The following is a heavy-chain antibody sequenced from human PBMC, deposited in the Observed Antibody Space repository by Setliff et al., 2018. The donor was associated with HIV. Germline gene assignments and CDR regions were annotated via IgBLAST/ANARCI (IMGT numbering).Heavy chain of an antibody. J-gene: IGHJ6*03. D-gene: IGHD3-10*01. CDR1: GFTFPNSA. CDR3: AAASNRRVRGVNLHYYYYMDV. V-gene: IGHV1-58*02. Sequence: SVKVSCKASGFTFPNSAMQWVRQARGQRLEWIGWIVVGSYNTNYAQKFQERVTITRDLSTSTAYMELSSLRSEDTAVYYCAAASNRRVRGVNLHYYYYMDVWGKGTTVTVSS. CDR2: IVVGSYNT.